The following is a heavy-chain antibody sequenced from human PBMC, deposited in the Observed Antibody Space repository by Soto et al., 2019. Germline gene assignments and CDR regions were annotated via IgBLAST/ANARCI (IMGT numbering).Heavy chain of an antibody. J-gene: IGHJ4*02. CDR2: ISGSGGST. V-gene: IGHV3-23*01. CDR1: GFTFSSYA. D-gene: IGHD3-22*01. Sequence: GGSLRLSRAASGFTFSSYAMSWVRQAPGKGLEWVSAISGSGGSTYYADSVKGRFTISRDNSKNTLYLQMNSLRAEDTAVYYCAKPSLTYYYDSSGPIDYWGQGTLVTVSS. CDR3: AKPSLTYYYDSSGPIDY.